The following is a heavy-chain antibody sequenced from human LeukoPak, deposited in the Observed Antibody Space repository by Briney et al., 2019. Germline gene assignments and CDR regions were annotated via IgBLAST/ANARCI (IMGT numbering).Heavy chain of an antibody. CDR3: VRRHPGSGSQPDY. D-gene: IGHD3-10*01. CDR1: GYTFTGYY. Sequence: ASVKVSCKASGYTFTGYYIHWARQAPGQGLEWMGWINPNSGGTNYAQKFQGRVTMTRDTSISTAYMELRSLRSDDTAVYYCVRRHPGSGSQPDYWGQGTLVTVSS. CDR2: INPNSGGT. V-gene: IGHV1-2*02. J-gene: IGHJ4*02.